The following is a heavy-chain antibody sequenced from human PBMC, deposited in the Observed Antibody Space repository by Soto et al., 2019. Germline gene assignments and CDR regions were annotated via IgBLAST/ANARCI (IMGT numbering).Heavy chain of an antibody. CDR2: VYYTGST. CDR3: ARSVAVPGENIDY. V-gene: IGHV4-59*01. CDR1: GGSISGSY. D-gene: IGHD6-19*01. J-gene: IGHJ4*02. Sequence: PSETLSLTCSVSGGSISGSYWSWIRQSPGKGLEWLGYVYYTGSTNYSPSLRSRVSISVDTSKNDFSLRLSSVTAADTAVYFCARSVAVPGENIDYCGQGTQVTVSS.